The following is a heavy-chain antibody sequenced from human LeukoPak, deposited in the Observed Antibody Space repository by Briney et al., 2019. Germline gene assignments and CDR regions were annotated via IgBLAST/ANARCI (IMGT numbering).Heavy chain of an antibody. D-gene: IGHD3-16*02. CDR2: ISSSSSYI. V-gene: IGHV3-21*01. CDR1: GFTFSTYT. CDR3: ARSYDYVWGNYRYDFDY. J-gene: IGHJ4*02. Sequence: PGGSLRLSYAASGFTFSTYTMHWVRQAPGKGLEWVSSISSSSSYIYYTDSVKGRFTVSRDNAKNSLYLQMNSLRAEDTAVYYCARSYDYVWGNYRYDFDYWGQGTLVTVSS.